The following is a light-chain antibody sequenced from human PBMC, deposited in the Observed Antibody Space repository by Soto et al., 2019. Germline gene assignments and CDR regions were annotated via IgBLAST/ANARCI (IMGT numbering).Light chain of an antibody. CDR1: SSDVGSYNL. Sequence: QSVLTQPASVSGSPGQSITIPCTGTSSDVGSYNLVSWYQQHPGKAPKLMIYEVSKRPSGVSNRFSGSKSGNTASLTISGLQAVDEADYYCCSYAGSSTSPYVFGTGTKVTVL. J-gene: IGLJ1*01. CDR3: CSYAGSSTSPYV. V-gene: IGLV2-23*02. CDR2: EVS.